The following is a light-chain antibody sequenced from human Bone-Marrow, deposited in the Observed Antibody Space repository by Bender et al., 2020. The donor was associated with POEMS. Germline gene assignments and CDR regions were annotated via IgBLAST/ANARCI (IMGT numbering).Light chain of an antibody. J-gene: IGLJ3*02. Sequence: QSALTQPASVSGSPGQSITISCTGTSSDVGGYDHVSWYQQRPGKVPKLIIYGVNKRPSGVSNRFSGSKSGNTASLTISGLQAEDEAHYYCCSYAGSSIWVFGGGTKLTVL. CDR3: CSYAGSSIWV. CDR1: SSDVGGYDH. V-gene: IGLV2-23*02. CDR2: GVN.